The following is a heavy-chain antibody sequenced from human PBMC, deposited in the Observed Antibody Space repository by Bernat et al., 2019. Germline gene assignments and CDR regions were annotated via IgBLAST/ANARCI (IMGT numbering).Heavy chain of an antibody. CDR3: ARGGTGSFDY. D-gene: IGHD3-10*01. CDR1: GFTFSSDS. Sequence: DVQLVESGGGLVQPGGSLRLSCAASGFTFSSDSMNWVRQAPGKELEWLSYITGSSSAIFYPDSVKGRFAISRDNAKNSVYLQMNSLRVADTAVYYCARGGTGSFDYWGQGTLVIVS. CDR2: ITGSSSAI. J-gene: IGHJ4*02. V-gene: IGHV3-48*01.